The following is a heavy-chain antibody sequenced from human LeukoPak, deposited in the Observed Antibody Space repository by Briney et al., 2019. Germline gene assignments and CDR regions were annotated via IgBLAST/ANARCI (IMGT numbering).Heavy chain of an antibody. CDR3: ARQDCSSTSCYYYMDV. CDR1: GFTFSSYA. Sequence: GGSLRLSCAASGFTFSSYAMHWIRQAPGKGLEWVAVISYDGSNKYYADSVKGRFTISRDNSKNTLYLQMNSLRAEDTAVYYCARQDCSSTSCYYYMDVWGKGTTVTVSS. D-gene: IGHD2-2*01. J-gene: IGHJ6*03. CDR2: ISYDGSNK. V-gene: IGHV3-30*01.